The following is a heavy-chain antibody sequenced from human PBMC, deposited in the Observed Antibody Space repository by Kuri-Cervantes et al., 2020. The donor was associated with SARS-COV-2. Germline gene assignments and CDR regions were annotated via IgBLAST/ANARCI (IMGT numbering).Heavy chain of an antibody. Sequence: GGSLRLSCSASGFTFSSYAMHWVRQAPGKGLEYVSAISSNGGSTYYADSVKGRFTISRDNSKNTLYLQINSLRTEDTAVFYCARARVGVFDFWGQGALVTVSS. CDR3: ARARVGVFDF. J-gene: IGHJ4*02. CDR2: ISSNGGST. V-gene: IGHV3-64*04. D-gene: IGHD2-21*01. CDR1: GFTFSSYA.